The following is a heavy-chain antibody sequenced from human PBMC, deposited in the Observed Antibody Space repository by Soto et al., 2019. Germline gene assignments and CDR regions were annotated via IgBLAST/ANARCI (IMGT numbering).Heavy chain of an antibody. CDR1: EFSFSSYA. D-gene: IGHD6-13*01. CDR2: ISATGTTT. CDR3: ATYSSPFDY. J-gene: IGHJ4*02. V-gene: IGHV3-23*01. Sequence: EVQLMESGGGLVQPGGSLRLSCAASEFSFSSYALNWVRQAPGKGLEWVSAISATGTTTYYADSVKGRFTISRDNSKRTMFLQMDSLSPADKAVYYCATYSSPFDYWGKGTLVTVSS.